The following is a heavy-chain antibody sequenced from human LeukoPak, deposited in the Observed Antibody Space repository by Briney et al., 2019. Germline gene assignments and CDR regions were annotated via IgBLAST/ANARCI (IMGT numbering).Heavy chain of an antibody. CDR2: ISSGGST. J-gene: IGHJ4*02. V-gene: IGHV3-53*01. D-gene: IGHD3-22*01. Sequence: GGSLRLSCAASGFTVSSNYMNWVRQAPGKGLEWVSLISSGGSTYYADSVKGRFTISRDNSKNTLYLQMNSLRAEDTAVYYCASEISITMILEVRWGQGTLVTVSS. CDR3: ASEISITMILEVR. CDR1: GFTVSSNY.